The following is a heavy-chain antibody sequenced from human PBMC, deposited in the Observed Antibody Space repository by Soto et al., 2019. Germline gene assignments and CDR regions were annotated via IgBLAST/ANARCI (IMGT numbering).Heavy chain of an antibody. CDR2: ISAYDDKT. CDR3: ARGLGYCNSSSCCRNWFDP. V-gene: IGHV1-18*01. Sequence: QVPLVQSGAEVKTPGASVKVSCRASGYSFRTHGISWVRQAPGQGLEWMGWISAYDDKTNFPQKFQGRITMTTDTATSTDYMELRSLRSDDTAVYFCARGLGYCNSSSCCRNWFDPWGQGTLVTVSS. J-gene: IGHJ5*02. D-gene: IGHD2-15*01. CDR1: GYSFRTHG.